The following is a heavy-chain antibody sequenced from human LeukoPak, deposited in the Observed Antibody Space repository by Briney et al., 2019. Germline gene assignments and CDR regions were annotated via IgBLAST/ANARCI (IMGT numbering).Heavy chain of an antibody. CDR2: ISGSGGNT. Sequence: GGSLRLSCAASGFTFSSYAMSWVRQAPGKGLEWGSLISGSGGNTYYADSVKGRFTISRDNSKDMVSLQMVSLTPADSAIYFCGRDPDRLLVFGLDVWGQGTTVIVSS. V-gene: IGHV3-23*01. CDR3: GRDPDRLLVFGLDV. J-gene: IGHJ6*02. CDR1: GFTFSSYA. D-gene: IGHD3-3*01.